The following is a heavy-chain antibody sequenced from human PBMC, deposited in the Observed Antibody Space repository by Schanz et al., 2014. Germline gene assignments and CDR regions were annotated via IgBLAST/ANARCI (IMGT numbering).Heavy chain of an antibody. D-gene: IGHD3-10*01. CDR1: GFTFSSYS. CDR2: ISSTSSNI. V-gene: IGHV3-21*01. Sequence: EVQLVESGGGLVKPGGSLRLSCAASGFTFSSYSMNWVRQAPGKGLEWVSFISSTSSNIYYADSLKGRFTISRDNAKNSLYLQMNSLRAEDTAVYYCAKGQQRRGTQADDAFHVWGQGTVVTVS. CDR3: AKGQQRRGTQADDAFHV. J-gene: IGHJ3*01.